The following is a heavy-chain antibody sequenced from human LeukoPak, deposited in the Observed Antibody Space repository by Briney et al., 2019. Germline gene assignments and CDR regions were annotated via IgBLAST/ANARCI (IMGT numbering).Heavy chain of an antibody. D-gene: IGHD2-15*01. Sequence: ASVKVSCKASGYTFTGYYIHWVRQAPGHGLEWLGWINPHSGDTKYAQNFQGRVTMTRDTSITTAYMDLRRLSSDDTAVFYCAGDSGTVVVPAATLGFDHWGQGSLVTVSS. CDR2: INPHSGDT. CDR1: GYTFTGYY. J-gene: IGHJ4*02. CDR3: AGDSGTVVVPAATLGFDH. V-gene: IGHV1-2*02.